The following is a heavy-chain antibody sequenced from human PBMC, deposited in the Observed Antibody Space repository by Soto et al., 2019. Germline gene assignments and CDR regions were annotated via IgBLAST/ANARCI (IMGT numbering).Heavy chain of an antibody. V-gene: IGHV3-33*01. D-gene: IGHD2-2*03. J-gene: IGHJ6*03. CDR2: IWYDGSNK. CDR1: GFTFSSYG. Sequence: GGSLRLSCAASGFTFSSYGMHWVRQAPGKGLEWVAVIWYDGSNKYYADSVKGRFTISRDNSKNTLYLQMNSLRAEDTAVYYCARDGYCSSTSCYSQSSPYYYYYYMDVWGKGTTVTVSS. CDR3: ARDGYCSSTSCYSQSSPYYYYYYMDV.